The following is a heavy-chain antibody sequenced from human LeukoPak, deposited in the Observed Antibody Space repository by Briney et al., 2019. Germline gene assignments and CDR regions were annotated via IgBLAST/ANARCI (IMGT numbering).Heavy chain of an antibody. CDR2: IYYSGST. Sequence: SQTLSLTCTVSGGSISSGGYYWSWIRQHPGKCLEWIGYIYYSGSTYYNPSLKSRVTISVDTSKNQFSLKLSSVTAADTAVYYCARQLGYCSSTSCSYFDYWGQGTLVTVSS. D-gene: IGHD2-2*01. CDR3: ARQLGYCSSTSCSYFDY. CDR1: GGSISSGGYY. J-gene: IGHJ4*02. V-gene: IGHV4-31*03.